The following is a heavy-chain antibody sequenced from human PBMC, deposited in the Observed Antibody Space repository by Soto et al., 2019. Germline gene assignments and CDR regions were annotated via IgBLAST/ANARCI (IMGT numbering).Heavy chain of an antibody. CDR1: GDSISSGGYY. CDR2: IYYSGST. Sequence: SETLSLTCTVSGDSISSGGYYWSWIRQHPGKGLEWIGHIYYSGSTNYNPSLKSRVTISVDTSKNQFSLKLSSVTAADTAVYFCARGIAARPLAYWGQGSPVPGSS. V-gene: IGHV4-61*08. D-gene: IGHD6-6*01. J-gene: IGHJ4*02. CDR3: ARGIAARPLAY.